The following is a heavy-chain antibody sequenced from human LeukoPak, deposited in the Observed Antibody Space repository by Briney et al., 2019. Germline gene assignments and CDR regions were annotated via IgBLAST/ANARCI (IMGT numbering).Heavy chain of an antibody. CDR1: GFTFSSYG. D-gene: IGHD3-22*01. CDR3: AINKITYYYDSSGYYPGGY. J-gene: IGHJ4*02. CDR2: IRYDGSNK. Sequence: GGSLRLSCAASGFTFSSYGMHWVRQAPGKGLEWVAFIRYDGSNKYYADSVKGRFTISRDNSKNTLYLQMNSLGAEDTAVYYCAINKITYYYDSSGYYPGGYWGQGTLVTVSS. V-gene: IGHV3-30*02.